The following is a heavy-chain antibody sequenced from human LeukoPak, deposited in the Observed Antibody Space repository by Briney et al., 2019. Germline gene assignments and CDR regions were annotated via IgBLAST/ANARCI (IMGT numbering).Heavy chain of an antibody. J-gene: IGHJ5*01. V-gene: IGHV3-23*01. Sequence: GGSLRLSCAASGFTFSSYAMSWVRQAPRKGLEWVSSITSSGDATFYADSVKDHFTISRDNSRSTLYLQMSRLRVEDTAVYYCAKDRPNYHESNGHYYRLNGDSWGQGTLVTVSS. CDR1: GFTFSSYA. D-gene: IGHD3-22*01. CDR3: AKDRPNYHESNGHYYRLNGDS. CDR2: ITSSGDAT.